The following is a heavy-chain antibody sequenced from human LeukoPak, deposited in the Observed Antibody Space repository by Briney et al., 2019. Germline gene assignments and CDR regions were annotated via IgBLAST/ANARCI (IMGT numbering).Heavy chain of an antibody. D-gene: IGHD3-16*01. V-gene: IGHV4-4*07. CDR3: AREGDTPDGFDI. Sequence: SETLSLTCTASGGSISSYYWSWIRQPAGKRLEWIGRIYTSGRATYNSSLKTRVTMSVDTPKNQLSLKLSSVTAADTAMYYCAREGDTPDGFDIWGQGTMVTVSS. J-gene: IGHJ3*02. CDR2: IYTSGRA. CDR1: GGSISSYY.